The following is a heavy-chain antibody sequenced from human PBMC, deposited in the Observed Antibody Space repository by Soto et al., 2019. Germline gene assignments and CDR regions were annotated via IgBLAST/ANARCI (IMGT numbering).Heavy chain of an antibody. V-gene: IGHV2-5*01. D-gene: IGHD6-19*01. CDR1: GFSLSTSGLG. Sequence: QITLKESGPTLVRPTQTLTLTCTFSGFSLSTSGLGVGWIRQPPGKALEWLALIYWNDDKRYSPSLKARLTITKDTYKNQVFLTMTNMDPVDTATYYCAHRPSGWYLFDYWGQGTLVTVSS. CDR2: IYWNDDK. J-gene: IGHJ4*02. CDR3: AHRPSGWYLFDY.